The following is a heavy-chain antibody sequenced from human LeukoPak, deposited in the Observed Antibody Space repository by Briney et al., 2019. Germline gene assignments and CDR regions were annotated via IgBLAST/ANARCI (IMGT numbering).Heavy chain of an antibody. CDR3: ARDNRYCNGGYCSNWFDP. J-gene: IGHJ5*02. CDR1: GVSISSSSYY. V-gene: IGHV4-39*02. Sequence: SETLSLTCTVSGVSISSSSYYWGWIRQPPGKGLEWIGSIYYSESTYYNSSLKSRVTVSVDTSKNQVSLKLNSVTAADSAMYYCARDNRYCNGGYCSNWFDPWGQGTLVTVSS. CDR2: IYYSEST. D-gene: IGHD2-15*01.